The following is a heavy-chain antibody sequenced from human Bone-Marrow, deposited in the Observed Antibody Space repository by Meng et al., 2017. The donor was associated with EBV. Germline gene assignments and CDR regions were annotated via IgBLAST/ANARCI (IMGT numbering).Heavy chain of an antibody. CDR2: INPNSGGT. J-gene: IGHJ4*02. V-gene: IGHV1-2*06. Sequence: QVQLVQSGAEVKKPGASVKVSCKASGYTFTGYYMHWVRQAPGQGLEWMGRINPNSGGTNYAQKFQGRVTTTRDTSISTAYMELSRLRSDDTAVYYCARDLVVGATSFHYWGQGTLVTVSS. CDR3: ARDLVVGATSFHY. D-gene: IGHD1-26*01. CDR1: GYTFTGYY.